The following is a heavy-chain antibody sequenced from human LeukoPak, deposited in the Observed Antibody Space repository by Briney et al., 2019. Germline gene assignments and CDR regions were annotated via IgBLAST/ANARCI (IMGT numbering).Heavy chain of an antibody. CDR2: ISGSGGST. D-gene: IGHD5-24*01. V-gene: IGHV3-23*01. Sequence: GGSLRLSCAASGFTFSSYAMSWVRQAPVKVLEWVSAISGSGGSTYYADSVKGRFTISRDNSKNTLYLQMNSLRAEDTAVYYCAKQGWAPVYFDYWGQGTLVTVSS. CDR1: GFTFSSYA. CDR3: AKQGWAPVYFDY. J-gene: IGHJ4*02.